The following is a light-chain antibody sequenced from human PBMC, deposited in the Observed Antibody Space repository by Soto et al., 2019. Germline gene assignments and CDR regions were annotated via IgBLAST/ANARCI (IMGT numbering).Light chain of an antibody. CDR1: QSIDTY. CDR3: QQSYSVPRT. Sequence: DIQMTQSPSSLSASVGDRVTITCRASQSIDTYLNWYQRKPGKAPNVLIYAASTLQSGVPTRFSGSGSGTDFTLTISSLQPEDFATYYCQQSYSVPRTFGLWTKVEIK. V-gene: IGKV1-39*01. J-gene: IGKJ1*01. CDR2: AAS.